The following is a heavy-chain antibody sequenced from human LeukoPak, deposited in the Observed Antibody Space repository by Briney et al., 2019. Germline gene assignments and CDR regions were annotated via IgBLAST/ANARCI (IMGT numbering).Heavy chain of an antibody. CDR3: AKGLLTAGSHNCMDV. D-gene: IGHD2-21*02. CDR1: GFTLSSYA. CDR2: IDTRGTGT. V-gene: IGHV3-23*05. J-gene: IGHJ6*03. Sequence: GGSLRLSCAASGFTLSSYAISWVRQAPGRGLEWVSTIDTRGTGTFYADSVKGRFTISRDNSKNTLFVQMSGLRAEDTAVYYCAKGLLTAGSHNCMDVWGKGTTVTVSS.